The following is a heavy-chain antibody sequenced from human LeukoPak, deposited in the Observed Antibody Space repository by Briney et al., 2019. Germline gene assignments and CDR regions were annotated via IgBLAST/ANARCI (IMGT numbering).Heavy chain of an antibody. CDR1: GGSINDYY. Sequence: PSETLSLACTVSGGSINDYYWTWIRQPPGKGLEWIGSIYYSGSGSTYYNPSLKSRVTIFVDTSKNQFSLRLSSVTAADTAVYYCASSRLLGVDPWGQGTLVTVSS. V-gene: IGHV4-59*04. J-gene: IGHJ5*02. D-gene: IGHD2-21*01. CDR2: IYYSGSGST. CDR3: ASSRLLGVDP.